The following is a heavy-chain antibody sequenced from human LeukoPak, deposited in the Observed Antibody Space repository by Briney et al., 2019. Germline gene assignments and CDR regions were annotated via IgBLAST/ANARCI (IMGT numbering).Heavy chain of an antibody. J-gene: IGHJ4*02. CDR1: GFTFSNYE. CDR3: ARDSPGRGYYDSSGYHDY. CDR2: ISSSGSTI. Sequence: GGSLRLSCAASGFTFSNYEMNWVRQAPGKGLEWISYISSSGSTIYYADSVKGRFTISRDNAKNSLYLQMNSLRVEDTAVYYCARDSPGRGYYDSSGYHDYWGQGTLVTVSS. D-gene: IGHD3-22*01. V-gene: IGHV3-48*03.